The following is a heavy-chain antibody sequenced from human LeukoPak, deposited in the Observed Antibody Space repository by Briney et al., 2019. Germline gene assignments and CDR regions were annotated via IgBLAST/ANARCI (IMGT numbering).Heavy chain of an antibody. CDR1: GYTFSTYD. Sequence: GASVKVSCKASGYTFSTYDINWVRQAPGQGLEWMGWISAYNGNTNYAQKLQGRVTMTTDTSTSTAYMELRSLRSDDTAVYYCARGPLYGGYDYWGQGTLVTVSS. D-gene: IGHD5-12*01. V-gene: IGHV1-18*01. J-gene: IGHJ4*02. CDR3: ARGPLYGGYDY. CDR2: ISAYNGNT.